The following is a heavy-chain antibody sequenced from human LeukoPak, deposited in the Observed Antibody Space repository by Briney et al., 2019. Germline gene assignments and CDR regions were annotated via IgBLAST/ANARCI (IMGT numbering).Heavy chain of an antibody. J-gene: IGHJ4*02. CDR1: GFTFSSYS. Sequence: GGSLRLSCAASGFTFSSYSMNWVRQAPGKGLEWVSSISSSSSYIYYADSVKGRFTISRDNAKNSPYLQMNSLRAEDTAVYYCASITMIVGEFDYWGQGTLVTVPS. D-gene: IGHD3-22*01. V-gene: IGHV3-21*01. CDR3: ASITMIVGEFDY. CDR2: ISSSSSYI.